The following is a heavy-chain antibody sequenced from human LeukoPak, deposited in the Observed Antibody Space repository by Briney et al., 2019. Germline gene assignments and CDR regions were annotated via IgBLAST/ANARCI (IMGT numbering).Heavy chain of an antibody. D-gene: IGHD6-19*01. Sequence: SVKVSYKASGGTFSSYAISWVRQAPGQGLEWMGGIIPIFGTANYAQKFQGRVTITADGSTSTAYMELSSLRSEDTAVYYCATGIAVAGTPPSDYFDYWGQGTLVTVSS. CDR1: GGTFSSYA. J-gene: IGHJ4*02. CDR3: ATGIAVAGTPPSDYFDY. CDR2: IIPIFGTA. V-gene: IGHV1-69*13.